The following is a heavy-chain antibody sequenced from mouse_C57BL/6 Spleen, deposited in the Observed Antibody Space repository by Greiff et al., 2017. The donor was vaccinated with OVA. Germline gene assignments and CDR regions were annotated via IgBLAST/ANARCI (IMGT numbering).Heavy chain of an antibody. CDR2: ISDGGSYT. CDR3: ARDPYGSSFYYFDY. V-gene: IGHV5-4*01. J-gene: IGHJ2*01. CDR1: GFTFSSYA. D-gene: IGHD1-1*01. Sequence: EVKLVESGGGLVKPGGSLKLSCAASGFTFSSYAMSWVRQTPEKRLEWVATISDGGSYTYYPDNVKGRFTISRDNAKNNLYLQMSHLKSEDTAMYYCARDPYGSSFYYFDYWGQGTTLTVSS.